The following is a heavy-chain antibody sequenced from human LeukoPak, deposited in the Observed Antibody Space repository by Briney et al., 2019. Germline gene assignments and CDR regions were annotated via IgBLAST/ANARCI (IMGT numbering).Heavy chain of an antibody. V-gene: IGHV3-23*01. CDR3: ARYGRWGTSQEFDY. Sequence: GGSLRLSCAASGFTFSGYALSWVRQAPGKGLEWVSAISGSGDTTNYADSVKGRFTISRDNSKNTLSLQMNSLRAEDTAVYYCARYGRWGTSQEFDYWGQGTLVTVSS. D-gene: IGHD2-2*01. CDR2: ISGSGDTT. J-gene: IGHJ4*02. CDR1: GFTFSGYA.